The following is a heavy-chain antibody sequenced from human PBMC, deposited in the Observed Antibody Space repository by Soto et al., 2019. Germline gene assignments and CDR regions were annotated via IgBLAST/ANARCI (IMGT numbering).Heavy chain of an antibody. D-gene: IGHD4-17*01. CDR1: GVPFDSYI. Sequence: GGSLRLSCAASGVPFDSYIINWVRQAPGKGLEWVSGISGSGGGTYYADSVKGRFTISRDNSKNTLYLQLNSLRAEDTAVYYCVKDIYGDYGMDVWGQGTKVTVSS. CDR2: ISGSGGGT. J-gene: IGHJ6*02. CDR3: VKDIYGDYGMDV. V-gene: IGHV3-23*01.